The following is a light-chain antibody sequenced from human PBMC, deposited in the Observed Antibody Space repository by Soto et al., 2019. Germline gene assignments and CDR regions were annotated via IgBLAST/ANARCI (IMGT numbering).Light chain of an antibody. V-gene: IGKV1-12*01. CDR2: AAS. CDR1: QGISSW. CDR3: PQAKSGPLT. Sequence: IQMTQSPSSVSASVGDIVTITCRASQGISSWLAWYQQKPGKAPKLLIYAASSLQSGVPSRFSGSGSGTEFSLTIRSLQPEDVATYYCPQAKSGPLTFGGGTKVSIK. J-gene: IGKJ4*01.